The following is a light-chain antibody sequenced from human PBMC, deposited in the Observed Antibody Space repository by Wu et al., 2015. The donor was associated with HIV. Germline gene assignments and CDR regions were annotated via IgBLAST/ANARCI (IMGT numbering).Light chain of an antibody. CDR1: QAISSSH. Sequence: EILLTQSPGNLSLSRGQRAALSCRASQAISSSHLGWYQQRPGQAPRLLIFGASTRATGIPARFSGSGSGTHFTLTISRLEPEDSAVYYCQQYGYSPTTFGPGTKLEI. CDR2: GAS. V-gene: IGKV3-20*01. J-gene: IGKJ3*01. CDR3: QQYGYSPTT.